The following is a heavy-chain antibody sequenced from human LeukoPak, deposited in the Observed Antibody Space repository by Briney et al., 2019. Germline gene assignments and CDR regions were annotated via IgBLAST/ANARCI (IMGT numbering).Heavy chain of an antibody. J-gene: IGHJ3*02. CDR2: IYTSGST. CDR3: ARDGYYYDSSGYLYPQFAFDI. CDR1: GGSISSYY. Sequence: PAETLSLTCTVSGGSISSYYWSWIRQPAGKGLEWIGRIYTSGSTNYNPSLKSRVTMSVDTSKNQFSLKLSSVTAADTAVYYCARDGYYYDSSGYLYPQFAFDIWGQGTMVTVSS. V-gene: IGHV4-4*07. D-gene: IGHD3-22*01.